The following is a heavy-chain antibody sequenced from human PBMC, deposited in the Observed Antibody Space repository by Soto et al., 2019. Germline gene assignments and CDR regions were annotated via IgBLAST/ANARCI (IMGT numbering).Heavy chain of an antibody. V-gene: IGHV3-23*01. CDR3: AKLPSKVFQEAYYYDSSGPGFDY. J-gene: IGHJ4*02. CDR2: ISGSGGST. D-gene: IGHD3-22*01. Sequence: PGGSLRLSCAASGFTFSSYAMSWVRQAPGKGLEWVSAISGSGGSTYYADSVKGRFTISRDNSKNTLYLQMNSLRAEDTAVYYCAKLPSKVFQEAYYYDSSGPGFDYWGQGTLVTVSS. CDR1: GFTFSSYA.